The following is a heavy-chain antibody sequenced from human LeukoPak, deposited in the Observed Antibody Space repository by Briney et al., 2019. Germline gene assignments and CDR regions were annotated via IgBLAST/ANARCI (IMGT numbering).Heavy chain of an antibody. D-gene: IGHD3-10*01. J-gene: IGHJ6*03. CDR3: ARAQVVLWFGNYYYMDV. CDR2: ISSSSSTI. V-gene: IGHV3-48*01. CDR1: GITFSSYS. Sequence: GGSLRLSCAASGITFSSYSMNWVRQAPGKGLEWVSYISSSSSTIYYADSVKGRFTISRDNAKNSLYLQMNSLRAEDTAVYYCARAQVVLWFGNYYYMDVWGKGTTVTISS.